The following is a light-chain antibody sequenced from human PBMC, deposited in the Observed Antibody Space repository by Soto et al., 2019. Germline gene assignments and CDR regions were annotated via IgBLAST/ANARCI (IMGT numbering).Light chain of an antibody. Sequence: DIQMTQSPSSVSASVGDSVTITCRASQGISNWLAWYQQQPGKAPKLLIYAASSLQSGVPSRLSGGGSGTHFTLIISRLQPEDFATYYCQQTNTFLPLTFGGGTKVEIK. J-gene: IGKJ4*01. CDR2: AAS. CDR3: QQTNTFLPLT. V-gene: IGKV1-12*01. CDR1: QGISNW.